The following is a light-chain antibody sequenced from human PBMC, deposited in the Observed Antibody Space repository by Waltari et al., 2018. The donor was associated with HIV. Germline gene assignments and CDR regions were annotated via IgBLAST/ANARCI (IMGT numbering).Light chain of an antibody. V-gene: IGLV2-14*01. Sequence: QSALAQPAPVSGSPGPSLTISCTGTSSDLGSYNCVPWYQHHPGKAPKPMIYEVTSRPSGVSNRFSGSKSGNTASLTISGLQAEDEADYYCSSFTASGTQVFGGGTKLTVL. CDR2: EVT. CDR1: SSDLGSYNC. J-gene: IGLJ3*02. CDR3: SSFTASGTQV.